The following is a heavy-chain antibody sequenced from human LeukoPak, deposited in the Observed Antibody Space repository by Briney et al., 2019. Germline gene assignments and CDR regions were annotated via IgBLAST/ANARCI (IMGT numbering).Heavy chain of an antibody. V-gene: IGHV1-18*01. CDR1: GYTFTSYA. D-gene: IGHD6-13*01. CDR2: ISAYNGNT. Sequence: ASVKVSCKASGYTFTSYAMHWVRQAPGQGLEWMGWISAYNGNTNYAQKLQGRVTMTTDTSTSTAYMELRSLRSDDTAVYYCARDYPVGQQLVLDYYYGMDVWGQGTTVTVSS. J-gene: IGHJ6*02. CDR3: ARDYPVGQQLVLDYYYGMDV.